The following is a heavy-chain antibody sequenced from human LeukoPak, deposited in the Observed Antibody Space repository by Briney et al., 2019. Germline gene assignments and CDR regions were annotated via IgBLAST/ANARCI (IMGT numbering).Heavy chain of an antibody. CDR1: GGSISSGGYY. Sequence: PSETLTLTCTVSGGSISSGGYYWSWIPQHPGKGLEWIGYIYHSGSAYYNPPLKSPVTITLDLSSTQFSLILNSVTAADTAVYYCAGQSCRTSCSWGGGFDSWGQGALVTVSS. CDR3: AGQSCRTSCSWGGGFDS. V-gene: IGHV4-30-4*08. CDR2: IYHSGSA. D-gene: IGHD3-16*01. J-gene: IGHJ4*02.